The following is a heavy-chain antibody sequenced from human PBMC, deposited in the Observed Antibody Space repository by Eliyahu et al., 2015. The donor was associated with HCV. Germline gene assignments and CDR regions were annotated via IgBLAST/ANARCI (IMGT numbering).Heavy chain of an antibody. CDR3: AKDFGGYEPEYYFDY. V-gene: IGHV3-23*01. CDR2: ISGSGGST. CDR1: GFTFSSYA. J-gene: IGHJ4*02. Sequence: EVQLLESGGGLVQPGGSLRLSCAASGFTFSSYAMSWVRHGPRGRGGGVSAISGSGGSTYYADSVKGRFTISRDNSKNTLYLQMNSLRAEDTAVYYCAKDFGGYEPEYYFDYWGQGTLVTVSS. D-gene: IGHD5-12*01.